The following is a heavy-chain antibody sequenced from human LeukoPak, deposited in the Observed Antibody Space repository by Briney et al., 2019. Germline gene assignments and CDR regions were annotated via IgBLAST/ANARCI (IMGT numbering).Heavy chain of an antibody. CDR3: ARLPAAHFDY. CDR2: INHSGST. V-gene: IGHV4-34*01. CDR1: GGSFSGYY. D-gene: IGHD6-13*01. Sequence: PSETLSLTCAVYGGSFSGYYWSWIRQPPGKGLEWIGEINHSGSTNYNPSLKSRVTISVDRSKNQFSLKLSSVTAADTAVYYCARLPAAHFDYWGQGTLVTVSS. J-gene: IGHJ4*02.